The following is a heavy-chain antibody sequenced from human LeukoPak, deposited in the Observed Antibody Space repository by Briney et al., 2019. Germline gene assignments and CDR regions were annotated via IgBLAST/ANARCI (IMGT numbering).Heavy chain of an antibody. J-gene: IGHJ4*02. Sequence: GGSLRLSCAASGFTVSSNYMSWVRQAPGKGLEWVSSINGDGRYIYYADTMKGRFTISRDNAKNSLYLQMNSLRAEDTAMYYCVRVWGHSGYDYFPFDYWGQGTLATVSS. D-gene: IGHD5-12*01. CDR3: VRVWGHSGYDYFPFDY. V-gene: IGHV3-21*01. CDR2: INGDGRYI. CDR1: GFTVSSNY.